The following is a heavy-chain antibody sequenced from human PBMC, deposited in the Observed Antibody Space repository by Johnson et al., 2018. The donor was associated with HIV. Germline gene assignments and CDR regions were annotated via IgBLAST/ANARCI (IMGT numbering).Heavy chain of an antibody. Sequence: EVQLLESGGGVVQPGRSLRLSCAASGFTVSSNEMSWVRQAPGKGLEWVSSISGGSTYYADSRKGRFTISRDNSKNTLHLQMNSLRAEDTAVYYCARTYSSSWLRDAFDLWGPGTMVTVSS. CDR2: ISGGST. CDR1: GFTVSSNE. D-gene: IGHD6-13*01. V-gene: IGHV3-38-3*01. J-gene: IGHJ3*01. CDR3: ARTYSSSWLRDAFDL.